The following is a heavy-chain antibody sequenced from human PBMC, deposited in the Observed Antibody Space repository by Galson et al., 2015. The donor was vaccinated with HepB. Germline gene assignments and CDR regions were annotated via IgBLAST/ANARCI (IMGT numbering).Heavy chain of an antibody. CDR3: ANLLLRQGAGFSH. D-gene: IGHD3-22*01. J-gene: IGHJ4*02. V-gene: IGHV3-30*18. CDR1: GFTFTTYG. Sequence: SLRLSCAASGFTFTTYGLYWVRQAPGKGLDWVAAISYDGNIKYYSDSAKGRFTISRDDSKSTLYLQMNSLRVDDTGVYYCANLLLRQGAGFSHWGLGTLVTVSS. CDR2: ISYDGNIK.